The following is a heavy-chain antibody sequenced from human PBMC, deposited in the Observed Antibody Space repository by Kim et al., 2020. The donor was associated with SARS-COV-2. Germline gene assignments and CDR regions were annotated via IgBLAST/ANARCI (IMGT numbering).Heavy chain of an antibody. CDR2: IIPVLGII. V-gene: IGHV1-69*04. CDR1: GDTFSRYA. D-gene: IGHD3-22*01. Sequence: SVKVSCKASGDTFSRYAISWVRQAPGQGLEWMGRIIPVLGIIKYAQNFQGRVTIAADKSTTTAYMELRSLTYGDSAVYYCARAGYYDTSGYLWGMDVWGQGTTVTVSS. J-gene: IGHJ6*02. CDR3: ARAGYYDTSGYLWGMDV.